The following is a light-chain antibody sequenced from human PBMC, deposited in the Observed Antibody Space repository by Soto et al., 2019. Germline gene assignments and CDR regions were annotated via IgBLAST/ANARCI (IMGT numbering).Light chain of an antibody. J-gene: IGKJ4*01. V-gene: IGKV1-9*01. CDR1: QGIGSY. Sequence: DIQLTQSPSFLSPSVGDRVTITCRASQGIGSYLAWYQQKPGKAPKLLIYPASTLQSGVPSRFTGSGSGTEFTLTIGSXQPEDFATYYCQQLNNYPTSFGGGTKVDIK. CDR3: QQLNNYPTS. CDR2: PAS.